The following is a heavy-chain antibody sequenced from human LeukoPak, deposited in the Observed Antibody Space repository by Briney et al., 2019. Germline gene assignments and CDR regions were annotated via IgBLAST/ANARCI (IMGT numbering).Heavy chain of an antibody. V-gene: IGHV3-30*04. D-gene: IGHD1-26*01. CDR2: ISYDGSNK. CDR3: ASGAGGWELLTKSTFDY. Sequence: PGGSLRLSCAASGLTFGSYAFHWVRQAPGKGLEWVAVISYDGSNKYYADSVEGRFTISRDNSKNTLFLQMNSLRLEDTAVYYCASGAGGWELLTKSTFDYWGQGTLVTVSS. CDR1: GLTFGSYA. J-gene: IGHJ4*02.